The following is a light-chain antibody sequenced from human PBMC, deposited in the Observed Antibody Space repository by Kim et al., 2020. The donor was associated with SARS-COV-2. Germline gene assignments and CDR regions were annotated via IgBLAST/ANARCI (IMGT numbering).Light chain of an antibody. J-gene: IGLJ3*02. CDR1: ALPKQY. V-gene: IGLV3-25*03. CDR2: KDS. CDR3: QSADSSGTSWV. Sequence: SYELTQPPSVSVSPGQTAGITCSGDALPKQYAYWYQQKPGQAPVLVIYKDSERPSGIPERFSGSSSGTTVTLTISGVQAEDEADYYCQSADSSGTSWVFGGGTQLTVL.